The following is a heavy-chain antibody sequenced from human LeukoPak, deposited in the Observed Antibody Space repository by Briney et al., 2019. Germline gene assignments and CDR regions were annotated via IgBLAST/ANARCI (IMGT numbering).Heavy chain of an antibody. CDR1: GASVPIASHY. Sequence: SETLSLTCTVSGASVPIASHYWAWIRQPPGKGLEWIGSIHYSGSTYYSPSLKSRLTISGDTYKSQFSLKLTFVIAADTAVYYCTRHHDYGDKIDYWGQGTLVTVSS. CDR2: IHYSGST. J-gene: IGHJ4*02. V-gene: IGHV4-39*01. CDR3: TRHHDYGDKIDY. D-gene: IGHD4-23*01.